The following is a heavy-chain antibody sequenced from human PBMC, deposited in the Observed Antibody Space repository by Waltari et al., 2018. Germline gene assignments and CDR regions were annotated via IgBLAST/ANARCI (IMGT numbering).Heavy chain of an antibody. V-gene: IGHV1-58*01. J-gene: IGHJ4*02. CDR1: AFAFKTSS. Sequence: VKVSCKASAFAFKTSSVQWLRQARGQRPEWIGWIVVDSGNTNYARKFQDRVTFTRDMSTSTAYMVLTSLRSEDTAVYYCATDQEVEYDFWRGYMYWGQGTLVSVSS. CDR3: ATDQEVEYDFWRGYMY. CDR2: IVVDSGNT. D-gene: IGHD3-3*01.